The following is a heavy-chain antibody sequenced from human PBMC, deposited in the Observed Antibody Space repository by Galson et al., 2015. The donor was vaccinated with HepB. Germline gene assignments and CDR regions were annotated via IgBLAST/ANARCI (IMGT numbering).Heavy chain of an antibody. J-gene: IGHJ6*02. V-gene: IGHV1-69*04. CDR2: IIPILGIA. CDR1: GGTFSNYA. Sequence: SVKVSCKASGGTFSNYAISWVRQAPGQGLEWMGRIIPILGIANYAQKFQGRVTITADKSTSTAYMELSSLGSEDTAVYYCARVSGSGNYKTNYYYYGMDVWGQGTTVTVSS. CDR3: ARVSGSGNYKTNYYYYGMDV. D-gene: IGHD3-10*01.